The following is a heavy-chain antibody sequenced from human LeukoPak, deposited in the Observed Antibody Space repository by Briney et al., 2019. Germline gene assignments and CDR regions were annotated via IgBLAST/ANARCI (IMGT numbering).Heavy chain of an antibody. CDR2: IIPILGTA. D-gene: IGHD6-13*01. Sequence: SVKVSCKASGGTFSSYAISWVRQAPGQGLEWMGGIIPILGTANYAQKFQGRVTITADESTRTAYMELSSLRSEDTALYYCSTVEAAAGNPFDYWGQGTLVTVSS. V-gene: IGHV1-69*13. J-gene: IGHJ4*02. CDR1: GGTFSSYA. CDR3: STVEAAAGNPFDY.